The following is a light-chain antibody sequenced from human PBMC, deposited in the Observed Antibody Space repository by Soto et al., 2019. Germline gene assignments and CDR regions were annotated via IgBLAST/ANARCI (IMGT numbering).Light chain of an antibody. CDR1: QSVSAN. V-gene: IGKV3D-15*01. J-gene: IGKJ4*01. CDR3: QQYNNWPPVT. CDR2: AAS. Sequence: EIVMTQSPATLSVSPGETATLSCRASQSVSANLAWFQHKPGQAPRLLIYAASTRAPGIPARFVGSGSEREFTLTSSSLQSEEVAIYYCQQYNNWPPVTFGGGTRVDSK.